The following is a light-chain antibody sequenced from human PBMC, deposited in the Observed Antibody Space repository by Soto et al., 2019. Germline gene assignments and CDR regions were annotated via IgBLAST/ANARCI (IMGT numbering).Light chain of an antibody. V-gene: IGKV3D-15*01. CDR3: QQYDKWPLT. J-gene: IGKJ4*01. CDR2: GAS. Sequence: EIVMTQSPATLSVFPGERGTLSCRASQSVDSNLAWYQQKPGQAPRLLIFGASTRAAGIPARFSGSGSGTGFTLTISSLQSEDFAVYFCQQYDKWPLTFGGGSKVEIK. CDR1: QSVDSN.